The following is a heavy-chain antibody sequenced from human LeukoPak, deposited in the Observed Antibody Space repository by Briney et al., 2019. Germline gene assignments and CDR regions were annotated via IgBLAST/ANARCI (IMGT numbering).Heavy chain of an antibody. D-gene: IGHD2-2*01. CDR3: ARRRVVPAPWTP. CDR1: GGSLRGYY. V-gene: IGHV4-34*01. Sequence: SETLSLTCAVCGGSLRGYYWSWIRQPPGKGLEWIGEINHSGSTNYYPSLKSRVTISVDTSKNQFSLRLSSVTAADTAVYYCARRRVVPAPWTPWGQGTLVTVSS. CDR2: INHSGST. J-gene: IGHJ5*02.